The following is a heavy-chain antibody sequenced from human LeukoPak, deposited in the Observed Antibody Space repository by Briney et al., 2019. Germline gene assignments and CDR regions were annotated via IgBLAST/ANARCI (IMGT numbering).Heavy chain of an antibody. Sequence: ASVKVSCKASGYTFTSYGISWVRQAPGQGLEWMGWISAYNGNTNYAQKLQGRVTMTTDTSTSTAYMELRSLRSDDTAVYYCARDSPLGKTYDFWSGYYSYYFDYWGQGTLVTVSS. J-gene: IGHJ4*02. D-gene: IGHD3-3*01. CDR1: GYTFTSYG. CDR3: ARDSPLGKTYDFWSGYYSYYFDY. V-gene: IGHV1-18*01. CDR2: ISAYNGNT.